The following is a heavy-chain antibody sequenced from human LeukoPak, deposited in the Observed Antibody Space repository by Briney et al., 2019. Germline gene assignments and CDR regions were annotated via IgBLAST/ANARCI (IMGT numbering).Heavy chain of an antibody. Sequence: ASVKVSCKASGYTFTSYDINWVRQATGQGLEWMGWMNPNSGNTGYAQKFQGRVTMTRNTSISTAYMELSSLRAEDTAVYYCAKVSITMIVVVITRTEYFQHWGQGTLVTVSS. D-gene: IGHD3-22*01. CDR1: GYTFTSYD. J-gene: IGHJ1*01. CDR3: AKVSITMIVVVITRTEYFQH. CDR2: MNPNSGNT. V-gene: IGHV1-8*01.